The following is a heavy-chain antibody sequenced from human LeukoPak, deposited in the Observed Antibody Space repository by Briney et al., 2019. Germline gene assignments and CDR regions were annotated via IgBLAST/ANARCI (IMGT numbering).Heavy chain of an antibody. CDR2: IYYSGST. CDR1: GGSISSYY. D-gene: IGHD2-21*02. CDR3: ARDRRAGGDCYFDY. Sequence: SETLSLTCTVSGGSISSYYWSWIRQPPEKGLEWLGYIYYSGSTNYNPSLKSRVTISVDTSKNQFSLKLSSVTAADTAVYYCARDRRAGGDCYFDYWGQGTLVTVSS. J-gene: IGHJ4*02. V-gene: IGHV4-59*01.